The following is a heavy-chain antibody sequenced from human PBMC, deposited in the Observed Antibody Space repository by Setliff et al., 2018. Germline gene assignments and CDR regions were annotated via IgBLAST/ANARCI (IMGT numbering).Heavy chain of an antibody. CDR2: SKSKTAGGAI. CDR1: GFPLVDYG. CDR3: TTDRAACSGSSCYNGFEV. J-gene: IGHJ3*01. D-gene: IGHD2-2*02. Sequence: GSLRPACVGSGFPLVDYGMHWVRQAPGKWLEWVGRSKSKTAGGAIEYAAPVKGRFTISRDDSKNTLYLQMSSLKTEDTAMYYCTTDRAACSGSSCYNGFEVWGQGTMVTVSS. V-gene: IGHV3-15*01.